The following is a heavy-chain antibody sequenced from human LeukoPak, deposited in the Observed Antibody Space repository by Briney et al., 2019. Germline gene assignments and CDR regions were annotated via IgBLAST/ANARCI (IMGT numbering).Heavy chain of an antibody. V-gene: IGHV1-2*02. D-gene: IGHD2-15*01. CDR3: AREGRSATSLDY. CDR1: GYTFSDHY. J-gene: IGHJ4*02. Sequence: ASVKVSCKSSGYTFSDHYMHWVRHAPGQGLGWMGWITPKSGGTNDAQKFQGRVTMTSDKSINTIYMELSSLTSDDTAVYYCAREGRSATSLDYWGQGTLVTVSS. CDR2: ITPKSGGT.